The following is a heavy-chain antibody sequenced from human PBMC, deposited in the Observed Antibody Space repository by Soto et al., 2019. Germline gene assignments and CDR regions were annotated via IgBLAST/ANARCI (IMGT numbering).Heavy chain of an antibody. J-gene: IGHJ4*02. Sequence: QVQLVQSGAEVKKPGASVKVSCKASGYTFTSYGISWVRQAPGQGLEWMGWISAYNGNTNYAQKLQGRFTMTTDTSTSTAYMERRSLRSDDTAVYYCARAWYYDSSCYYPYWGQGTLVTVSS. CDR1: GYTFTSYG. CDR2: ISAYNGNT. CDR3: ARAWYYDSSCYYPY. D-gene: IGHD3-22*01. V-gene: IGHV1-18*04.